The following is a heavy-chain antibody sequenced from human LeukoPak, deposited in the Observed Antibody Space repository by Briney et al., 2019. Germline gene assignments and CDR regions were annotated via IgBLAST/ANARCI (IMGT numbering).Heavy chain of an antibody. V-gene: IGHV3-23*01. CDR1: GFTFSSYA. Sequence: GGSLRLSCAASGFTFSSYAMSWVRQAPGKGLEWVSAISGSGGSTYYADSVKGRFTISRDNSKNTLYLQMNSLRAEDTAVYYCAKDVTMVRGVIRRRDPGSNYWGQGTLVTVSS. CDR3: AKDVTMVRGVIRRRDPGSNY. J-gene: IGHJ4*02. D-gene: IGHD3-10*01. CDR2: ISGSGGST.